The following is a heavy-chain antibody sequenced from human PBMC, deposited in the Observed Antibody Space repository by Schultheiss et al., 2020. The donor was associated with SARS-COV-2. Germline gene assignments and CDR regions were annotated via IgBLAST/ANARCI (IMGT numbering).Heavy chain of an antibody. D-gene: IGHD6-19*01. CDR3: ARGASPRSGWYDGPGW. J-gene: IGHJ4*02. CDR2: INPNSGGT. CDR1: GYTFTSYG. Sequence: ASVKVSCKASGYTFTSYGISWVRQAPGQGLEWMGWINPNSGGTNYAQKFQGRVTMTRDTSISTAYMELSSLRSEDTAVYYCARGASPRSGWYDGPGWWGQGTLVTVSS. V-gene: IGHV1-2*02.